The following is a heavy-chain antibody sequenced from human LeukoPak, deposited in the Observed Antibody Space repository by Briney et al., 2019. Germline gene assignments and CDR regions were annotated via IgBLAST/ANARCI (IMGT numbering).Heavy chain of an antibody. CDR3: ARERLVVVGDAYYYYGMDV. J-gene: IGHJ6*01. D-gene: IGHD2-2*01. CDR1: GFTFSNYK. V-gene: IGHV3-21*01. CDR2: ISSSSSYI. Sequence: GGSLRLSCSASGFTFSNYKMNWVRQAPGKGLEWVSSISSSSSYIYYADSMKGRFTVSRDNAKNSLFLQMNSLQAEDTAVYYCARERLVVVGDAYYYYGMDVWGQGTTVTVSS.